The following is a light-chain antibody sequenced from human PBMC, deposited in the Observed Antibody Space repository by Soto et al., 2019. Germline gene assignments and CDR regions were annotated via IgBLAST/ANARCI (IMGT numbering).Light chain of an antibody. CDR3: QQYNSYSGT. CDR2: QAS. Sequence: DIQMTQSPSTLSASVGDRVTITCRASQSIGSWLAWYQQKPGKAPKLLIYQASRLESGVPSRFRGSGSGTEFTLTISSLQSDDFATYSCQQYNSYSGTFGQGTKVEIK. V-gene: IGKV1-5*03. J-gene: IGKJ1*01. CDR1: QSIGSW.